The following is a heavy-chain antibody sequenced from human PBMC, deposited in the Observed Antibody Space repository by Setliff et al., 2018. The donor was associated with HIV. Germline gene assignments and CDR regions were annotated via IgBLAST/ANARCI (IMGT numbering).Heavy chain of an antibody. CDR2: IYYSGIT. CDR3: ARAGLDFDS. CDR1: GDSISSSSYY. V-gene: IGHV4-39*07. Sequence: SETLSLTCSVSGDSISSSSYYWGWVRQPPGKGLEWIGSIYYSGITYYNPSLKSRITMLVDLSQNQFSLNLRSATAADTAVYYCARAGLDFDSWGQGTLVTVSS. J-gene: IGHJ4*02.